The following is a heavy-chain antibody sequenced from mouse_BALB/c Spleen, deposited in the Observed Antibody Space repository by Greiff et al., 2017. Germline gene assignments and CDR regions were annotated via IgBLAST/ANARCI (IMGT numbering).Heavy chain of an antibody. CDR1: GFTFNTNA. D-gene: IGHD2-3*01. J-gene: IGHJ2*01. CDR2: IRSKSNNYAT. Sequence: EVQGVESGGGLVQPKGSLKLSCAASGFTFNTNAMHWVCQAPGKGLEWVARIRSKSNNYATYYADSVKDRFTISRDDSQSMLYLQMNNLKTEDTAMYYCVREGDGYLDYWGQGTTLTVSS. CDR3: VREGDGYLDY. V-gene: IGHV10-3*03.